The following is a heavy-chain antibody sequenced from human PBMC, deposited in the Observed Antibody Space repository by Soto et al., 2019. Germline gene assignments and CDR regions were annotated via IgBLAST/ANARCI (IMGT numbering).Heavy chain of an antibody. D-gene: IGHD2-15*01. CDR3: ARSIGGSCYYPPDY. CDR1: GFTFSGYG. CDR2: LANDGSYQ. Sequence: QVQLVESGGGVVQPGGSLRLSCAASGFTFSGYGMHWVRQSPGEGLEWVAILANDGSYQYYAESVKGRFTISRDNSKNTLYLQMDSLRPEDTAVYYCARSIGGSCYYPPDYWGQGTLVTVSS. V-gene: IGHV3-30*03. J-gene: IGHJ4*02.